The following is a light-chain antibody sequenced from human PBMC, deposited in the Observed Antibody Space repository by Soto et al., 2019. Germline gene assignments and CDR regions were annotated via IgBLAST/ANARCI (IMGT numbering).Light chain of an antibody. Sequence: QSALTQPASVSGSPGQSITISCTSSDVGTYNLVSWYQHHPGKAPKLIIYDVSKRPSGVSNRFSGSKSGNTASLTISGLQAGDEADFYCCSYAGSSTVLFGGGTKLTVL. CDR2: DVS. V-gene: IGLV2-23*02. J-gene: IGLJ2*01. CDR3: CSYAGSSTVL. CDR1: SSDVGTYNL.